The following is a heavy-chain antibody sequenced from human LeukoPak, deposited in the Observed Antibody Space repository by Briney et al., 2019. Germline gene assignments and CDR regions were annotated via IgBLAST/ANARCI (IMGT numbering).Heavy chain of an antibody. D-gene: IGHD2-8*02. Sequence: PSETLSLTCTVSGGSISSSSYYWGWIRQPPGKGLEWIGGIYYSGSTYYNPSLKSRVTISVDTSKNQFSLKLSSVTAAGTAVYYCASLQRDIVLVVYDCWGQGTQVTDSS. CDR2: IYYSGST. V-gene: IGHV4-39*01. CDR3: ASLQRDIVLVVYDC. CDR1: GGSISSSSYY. J-gene: IGHJ4*02.